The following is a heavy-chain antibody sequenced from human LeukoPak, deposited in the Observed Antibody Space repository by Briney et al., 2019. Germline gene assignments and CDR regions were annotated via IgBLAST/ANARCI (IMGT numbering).Heavy chain of an antibody. D-gene: IGHD3-10*01. V-gene: IGHV3-7*01. CDR2: TRQDGSEK. J-gene: IGHJ4*02. CDR1: GFTFSNAW. CDR3: AASTMVRGVIASYFFDY. Sequence: GGSLRLSCAASGFTFSNAWMSWVRQAPGKGPEWVANTRQDGSEKYYVDSVKGRFTISRDNVKNSLYLQMKSLRAEDTAVYYCAASTMVRGVIASYFFDYWGQGTLVTVSS.